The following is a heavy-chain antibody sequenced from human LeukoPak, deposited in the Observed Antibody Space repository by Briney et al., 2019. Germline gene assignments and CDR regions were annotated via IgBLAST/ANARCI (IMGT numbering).Heavy chain of an antibody. V-gene: IGHV4-38-2*02. CDR3: ARAAPKYCSGGSCSGTDY. J-gene: IGHJ4*02. CDR2: IYHSGST. D-gene: IGHD2-15*01. Sequence: SETLSLTCTVSGYSISSGYYWGWIRQPPGKGLEWIGSIYHSGSTYYNPSLKSRVTISVDTSKNQFSLKLSSVTAADTAVYYCARAAPKYCSGGSCSGTDYWGQGTLVTVSS. CDR1: GYSISSGYY.